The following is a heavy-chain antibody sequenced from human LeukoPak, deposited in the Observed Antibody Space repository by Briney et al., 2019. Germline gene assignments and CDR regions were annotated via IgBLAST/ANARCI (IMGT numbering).Heavy chain of an antibody. J-gene: IGHJ3*02. Sequence: GGSLRLSCAASGFTFSNYWMHWVRQAPGKGLVWVSRTNTDASSTTYADSVKGRFTISRDNAKNTLYLQMNSLTAEDTAVYYCARDSAYCGGDCYLFDIWGQGTMVTVSS. V-gene: IGHV3-74*01. CDR2: TNTDASST. CDR3: ARDSAYCGGDCYLFDI. D-gene: IGHD2-21*01. CDR1: GFTFSNYW.